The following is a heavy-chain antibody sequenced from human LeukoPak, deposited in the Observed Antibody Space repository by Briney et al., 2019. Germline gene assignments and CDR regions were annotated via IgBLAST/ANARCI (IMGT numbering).Heavy chain of an antibody. V-gene: IGHV4-30-4*01. CDR1: GGSISSGDYY. CDR2: IYYSGST. J-gene: IGHJ4*02. Sequence: SQTLSLTCTVSGGSISSGDYYWSWIRQPPGKGLEWIGYIYYSGSTYYNPSLKSRVTISVDTSKNQFSLKLSSVTAADTAVYYCARRMVTFGGVIVFDYWGQGTLVTVSS. CDR3: ARRMVTFGGVIVFDY. D-gene: IGHD3-16*02.